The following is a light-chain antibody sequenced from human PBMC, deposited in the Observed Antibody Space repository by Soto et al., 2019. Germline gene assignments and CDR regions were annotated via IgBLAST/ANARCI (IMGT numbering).Light chain of an antibody. V-gene: IGLV1-40*01. CDR2: NNN. CDR3: QSYNTGLSGWA. CDR1: SSNTGTGYS. Sequence: QSVLTQPPSVSGAPGERVTISCTGSSSNTGTGYSVQWYQQLPRTAPKLLIYNNNYRPSGVPDRFSGSKSGSSASLAITGLQGEAEGDYFCQSYNTGLSGWAFGGGTKVTVL. J-gene: IGLJ3*02.